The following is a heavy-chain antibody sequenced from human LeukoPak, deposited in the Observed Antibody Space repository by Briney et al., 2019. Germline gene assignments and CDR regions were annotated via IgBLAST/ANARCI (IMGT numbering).Heavy chain of an antibody. J-gene: IGHJ4*02. D-gene: IGHD4-17*01. CDR1: GFTFSSYE. Sequence: GGSLRLSCAASGFTFSSYEMNWVRQAPGKGLEWVSYISSSGSTIYYADSVKGRFTISRDNAKNSLYLQMNSLRAEDTAVYYCAKGRRTQRSYGDYVSWGQGTLVTVSS. V-gene: IGHV3-48*03. CDR2: ISSSGSTI. CDR3: AKGRRTQRSYGDYVS.